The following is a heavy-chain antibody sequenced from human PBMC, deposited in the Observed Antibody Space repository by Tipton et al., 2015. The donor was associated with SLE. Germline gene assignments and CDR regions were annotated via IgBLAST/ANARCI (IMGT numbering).Heavy chain of an antibody. CDR1: GDFISSNTYY. D-gene: IGHD3/OR15-3a*01. Sequence: GSLRLSCTVSGDFISSNTYYWGWIRQPPGKGLEWIGSIHYGGSTYNNPSLKSRVTISVDTSKNQFSLKLSSVTAADTAVYYCARAPGLDRDYYYYYYMDVWGKGTTVTVSS. CDR2: IHYGGST. J-gene: IGHJ6*03. V-gene: IGHV4-39*07. CDR3: ARAPGLDRDYYYYYYMDV.